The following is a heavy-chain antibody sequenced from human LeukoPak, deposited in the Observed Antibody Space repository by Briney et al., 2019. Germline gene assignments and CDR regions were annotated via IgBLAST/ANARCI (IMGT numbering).Heavy chain of an antibody. CDR3: ARHKSQSGDWYAF. Sequence: PSETLSLTCTVSGGSISTSSNYWGWIRQPPGKGLEWIGSIYYSGSTYYNPSLKSRVTISVDTSKNQFSLKVNSVTAADTAMYYCARHKSQSGDWYAFWGQGTLVTVAS. CDR2: IYYSGST. CDR1: GGSISTSSNY. J-gene: IGHJ4*02. V-gene: IGHV4-39*01. D-gene: IGHD2-21*02.